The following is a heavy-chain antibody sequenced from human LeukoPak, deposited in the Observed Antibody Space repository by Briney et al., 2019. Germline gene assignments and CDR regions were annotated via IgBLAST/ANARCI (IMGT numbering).Heavy chain of an antibody. CDR2: IIPIFGIA. Sequence: ASVKVSGKASGGTFSSYAISWVRQAPGQGLEWMGRIIPIFGIAKYAQKFQGRVTITADKSTSTAYMELSSLRSEDTAVYYCARTDPWGYSGYDPSRSYYYYGMDVWGQGTTVTVSS. D-gene: IGHD5-12*01. J-gene: IGHJ6*02. CDR1: GGTFSSYA. V-gene: IGHV1-69*04. CDR3: ARTDPWGYSGYDPSRSYYYYGMDV.